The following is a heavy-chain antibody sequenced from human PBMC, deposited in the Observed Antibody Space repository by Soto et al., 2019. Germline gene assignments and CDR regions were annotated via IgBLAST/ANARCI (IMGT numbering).Heavy chain of an antibody. J-gene: IGHJ5*02. CDR2: IYYSGST. D-gene: IGHD1-1*01. CDR1: GPSVNSISYY. V-gene: IGHV4-39*01. Sequence: SGTLSRTCTVHGPSVNSISYYWAWLRQPPGKGLELIGSIYYSGSTYYNPSLKSRVTISVDTSKNQFSLKLSSVTAADTAVYYCEAGQLEPYPTNWFDPWGQGTLVTVS. CDR3: EAGQLEPYPTNWFDP.